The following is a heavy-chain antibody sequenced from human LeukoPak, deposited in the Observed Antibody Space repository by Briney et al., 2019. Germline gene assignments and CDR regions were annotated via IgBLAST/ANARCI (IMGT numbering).Heavy chain of an antibody. D-gene: IGHD5-18*01. Sequence: ASVKVSCKASGYTFTSYYMHWVRQAPGQGLEWMGIINPSGGSTSYAQKFQGRVTMTRDTSTSTVYMELSSLRSEDTAVYYCARDRDTAMVRALFDLWGRGTLVTVSS. CDR1: GYTFTSYY. CDR2: INPSGGST. CDR3: ARDRDTAMVRALFDL. V-gene: IGHV1-46*01. J-gene: IGHJ2*01.